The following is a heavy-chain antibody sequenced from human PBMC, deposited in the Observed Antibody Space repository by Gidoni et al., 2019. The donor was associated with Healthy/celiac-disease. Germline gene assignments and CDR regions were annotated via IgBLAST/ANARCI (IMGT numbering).Heavy chain of an antibody. CDR3: ARVYDFWSGYYYFDY. J-gene: IGHJ4*02. CDR1: GYTFTSYG. CDR2: ISAYNGNT. D-gene: IGHD3-3*01. Sequence: QVQLVQSGAEVNKPGASVKVSCKASGYTFTSYGISWVRQAPGQGLEWMGWISAYNGNTNYAQKLQGRVTMTTDTSTRTAYMELRSLRSDDTAVYYCARVYDFWSGYYYFDYWGQGTLVTVSS. V-gene: IGHV1-18*01.